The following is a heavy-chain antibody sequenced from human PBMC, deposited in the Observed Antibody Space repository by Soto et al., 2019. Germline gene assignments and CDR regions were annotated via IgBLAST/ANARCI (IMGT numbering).Heavy chain of an antibody. D-gene: IGHD3-22*01. CDR2: IIPIFGTA. CDR3: ARGRGYDSSGYLWDFQH. V-gene: IGHV1-69*13. J-gene: IGHJ1*01. CDR1: GYTFSSYA. Sequence: QDQLVQSGAEVGKPGASVKVSCKTSGYTFSSYAISWVRQAPGQGLEWMGGIIPIFGTANYAQKFQGRVTITADESTSTAYMELSSLRSEDTAVYYCARGRGYDSSGYLWDFQHWGQGTLVTVSS.